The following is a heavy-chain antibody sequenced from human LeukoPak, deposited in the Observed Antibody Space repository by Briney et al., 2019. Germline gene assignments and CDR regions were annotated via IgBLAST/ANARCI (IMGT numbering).Heavy chain of an antibody. Sequence: PGGSLRLSCAASGFTFSTYDMHWVRQGAGKGLEWVSAVGTAGDTYYSDSVKGRFTISRDNSKNTLYLQMNSLRAEDTAVYYCARGSGWMGGVDYWGQGTLVTVSS. D-gene: IGHD6-19*01. V-gene: IGHV3-13*01. CDR2: VGTAGDT. CDR3: ARGSGWMGGVDY. CDR1: GFTFSTYD. J-gene: IGHJ4*02.